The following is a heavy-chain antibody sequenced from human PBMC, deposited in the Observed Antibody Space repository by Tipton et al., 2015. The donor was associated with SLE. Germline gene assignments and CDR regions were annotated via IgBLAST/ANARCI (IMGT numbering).Heavy chain of an antibody. V-gene: IGHV1-46*01. CDR2: INPSGGST. CDR3: AREHQLERRDAFDI. J-gene: IGHJ3*02. Sequence: QSGAEVKKPGASVKVSCKASGYTFTSYGISWVRQAPGQGLEWMGIINPSGGSTSYAQKFQGRVTMTRDTSTSTVYMELSSLRSEDTAVYYCAREHQLERRDAFDIWGQGTMVTVSS. CDR1: GYTFTSYG. D-gene: IGHD1-1*01.